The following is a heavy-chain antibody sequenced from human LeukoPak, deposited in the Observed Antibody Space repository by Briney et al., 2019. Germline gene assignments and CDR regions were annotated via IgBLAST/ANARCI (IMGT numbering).Heavy chain of an antibody. D-gene: IGHD6-13*01. J-gene: IGHJ4*02. CDR2: VSYSSTYT. CDR1: RFTFSTYN. V-gene: IGHV3-21*01. CDR3: AKSGIEAAGSLVYFDY. Sequence: GGSLRLSCAASRFTFSTYNMNWVRQAPGKGLEWVSSVSYSSTYTYYADSVKGRFTISRDNAKNSLYLQMNSLRAEDTAVYYCAKSGIEAAGSLVYFDYWGQGTLVTASS.